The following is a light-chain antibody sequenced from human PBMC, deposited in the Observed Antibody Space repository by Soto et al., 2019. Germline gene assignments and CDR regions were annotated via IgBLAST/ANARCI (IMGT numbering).Light chain of an antibody. V-gene: IGLV1-44*01. CDR1: SSNIGSNT. CDR3: AAWDDNLTGWV. CDR2: TNN. Sequence: QLVLTQPPSASGTPGQRVTISCSGSSSNIGSNTVNWYQQLPGTAPKLLIYTNNQRPSGVPDRFSGSNSGTSASLAISGLQSEDEADYYCAAWDDNLTGWVFGGGTKLTVL. J-gene: IGLJ3*02.